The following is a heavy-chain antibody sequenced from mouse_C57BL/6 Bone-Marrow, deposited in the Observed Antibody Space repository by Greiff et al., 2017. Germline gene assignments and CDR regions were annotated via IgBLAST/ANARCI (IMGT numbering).Heavy chain of an antibody. V-gene: IGHV1-75*01. J-gene: IGHJ4*01. CDR2: IFPGSGST. CDR3: ARRRGYGSSYAMDY. CDR1: GYTFTDYY. Sequence: VKLMESGPELVKPGASVKISCKASGYTFTDYYINWVKQRPGQGLEWIGWIFPGSGSTYYNEKFKGKATLTVDKSSSTAYMLLSSLTSEDSAVYFCARRRGYGSSYAMDYWGQGTSVTVSS. D-gene: IGHD1-1*01.